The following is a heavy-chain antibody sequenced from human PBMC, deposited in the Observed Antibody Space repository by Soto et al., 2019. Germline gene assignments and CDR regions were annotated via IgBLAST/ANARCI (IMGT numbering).Heavy chain of an antibody. D-gene: IGHD1-7*01. Sequence: QVQLQAWGAGLVKPSETLSLTCTVSGGSISSYYWSWIRQPPGKGLEWIGYIYYSGSTNYNPPLKSRVTISVDTSKNQFSLKLSSVTAADTAVYYCAREGLTGTIGLYYYYGMDVWGQGTTVTVSS. CDR2: IYYSGST. CDR3: AREGLTGTIGLYYYYGMDV. V-gene: IGHV4-59*01. J-gene: IGHJ6*02. CDR1: GGSISSYY.